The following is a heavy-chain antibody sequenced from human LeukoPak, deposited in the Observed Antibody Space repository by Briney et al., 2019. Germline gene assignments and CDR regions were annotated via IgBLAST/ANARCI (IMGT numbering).Heavy chain of an antibody. D-gene: IGHD4-23*01. Sequence: AGGSLRLSCAASGFTFSSYGMHWVRQAPGQGLEWVAVISYDGSNKYYADSVKGRFTISRDNSKNTLYLQMDSLRAEDTAVYYCAKVVFGGLGVDVWGQGTTVTVSS. CDR3: AKVVFGGLGVDV. J-gene: IGHJ6*02. V-gene: IGHV3-30*18. CDR2: ISYDGSNK. CDR1: GFTFSSYG.